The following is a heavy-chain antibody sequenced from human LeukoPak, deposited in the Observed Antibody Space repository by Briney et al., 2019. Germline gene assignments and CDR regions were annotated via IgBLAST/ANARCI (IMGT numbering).Heavy chain of an antibody. CDR3: ATLRQLWAHFDY. CDR2: IYPGNSDT. D-gene: IGHD6-6*01. Sequence: GESLKISCKGSGYSFTSYWIGWVRQMPGKGLEWMGIIYPGNSDTRYSPSFQGQVTISADKSITTAYLQWNSLTASDTAMYYCATLRQLWAHFDYWGQGTLVTVSS. CDR1: GYSFTSYW. J-gene: IGHJ4*02. V-gene: IGHV5-51*01.